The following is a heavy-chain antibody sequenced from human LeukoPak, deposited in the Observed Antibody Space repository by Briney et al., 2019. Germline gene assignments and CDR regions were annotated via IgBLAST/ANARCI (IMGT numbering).Heavy chain of an antibody. CDR3: ARDSPTNYFDY. CDR2: IYTSGST. J-gene: IGHJ4*02. D-gene: IGHD1-14*01. V-gene: IGHV4-61*02. Sequence: SETLSLTCTVSGYSISSGYYWGWIRQPAGKGLEWIGRIYTSGSTNYNPSLKSRVTISADTSKNQFSLKLSSVTAADTAVYYCARDSPTNYFDYWGQGTLVTVSS. CDR1: GYSISSGYY.